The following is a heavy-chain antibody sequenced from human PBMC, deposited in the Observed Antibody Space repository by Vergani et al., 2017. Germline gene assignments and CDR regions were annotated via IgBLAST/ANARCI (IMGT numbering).Heavy chain of an antibody. CDR2: IYYSGST. CDR1: GGSISSYY. Sequence: QVQLQESGPGLVKPSETLSLTCTVSGGSISSYYWSWIRQPPGKGLEWIGYIYYSGSTNYNPSLKSRVTISVDTSKNQFSLKLSSVTAADTAVYYCARDYYDAADDAFDLWGQGTMVTVSS. CDR3: ARDYYDAADDAFDL. J-gene: IGHJ3*01. D-gene: IGHD3-22*01. V-gene: IGHV4-59*01.